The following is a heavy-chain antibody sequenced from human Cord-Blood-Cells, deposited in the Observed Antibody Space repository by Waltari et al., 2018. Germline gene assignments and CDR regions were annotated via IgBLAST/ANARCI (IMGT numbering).Heavy chain of an antibody. CDR3: ARDSSSGWLKY. CDR2: ISSSSSYI. J-gene: IGHJ4*02. D-gene: IGHD6-19*01. V-gene: IGHV3-21*01. CDR1: GFTFSSYS. Sequence: EVQLVESGGGLVKPGGSLRLSCAASGFTFSSYSMNWVRNAPGKGLVWVSAISSSSSYIYYADSVKGRFTISRGNAKNSLYLQMNSMRAEDTAVYCCARDSSSGWLKYWGQGTLVTVSS.